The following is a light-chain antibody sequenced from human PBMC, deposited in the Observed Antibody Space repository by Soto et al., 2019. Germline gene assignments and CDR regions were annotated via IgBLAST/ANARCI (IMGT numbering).Light chain of an antibody. CDR2: AAS. V-gene: IGKV1-8*01. CDR1: QGISSY. CDR3: QQYYSYLRT. Sequence: IRMTQSPSSLSASTGDRVTITCRASQGISSYLAWYQQKPGKAPKLLIYAASTLQSGVPSRFSGSGSGTDFTLTISCLQSEDFATYYCQQYYSYLRTFGQGTKV. J-gene: IGKJ1*01.